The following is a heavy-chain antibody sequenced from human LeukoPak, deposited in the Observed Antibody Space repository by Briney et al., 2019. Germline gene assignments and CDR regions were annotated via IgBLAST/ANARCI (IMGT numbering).Heavy chain of an antibody. D-gene: IGHD6-19*01. V-gene: IGHV3-30*18. CDR2: ISYDGSNK. Sequence: PGGSLRLSCAASGFTFSSYGMHWVRQAPGKGLEWVAVISYDGSNKYYADSVKGRFTISRDNSKNTLYLQMNSLRAEDTAVYYCAKGGSEKQWLEMKDYWGQGTLVTVSS. CDR1: GFTFSSYG. CDR3: AKGGSEKQWLEMKDY. J-gene: IGHJ4*02.